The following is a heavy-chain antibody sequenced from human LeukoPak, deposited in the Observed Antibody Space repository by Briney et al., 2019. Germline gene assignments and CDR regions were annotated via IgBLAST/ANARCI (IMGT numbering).Heavy chain of an antibody. D-gene: IGHD2-15*01. Sequence: GGSLRLSCAASGFTFSSYAMHWVRQAPGKGLEWVAVISYDGSNKYYADSVKGRFTISRDNSKNTLYLQMNSLRAEDTAVYYCARSDCSGGSCYGGSFDYWGQGTLVTVSS. V-gene: IGHV3-30-3*01. CDR3: ARSDCSGGSCYGGSFDY. J-gene: IGHJ4*02. CDR1: GFTFSSYA. CDR2: ISYDGSNK.